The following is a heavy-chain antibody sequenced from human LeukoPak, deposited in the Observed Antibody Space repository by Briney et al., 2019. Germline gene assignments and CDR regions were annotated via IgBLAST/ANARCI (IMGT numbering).Heavy chain of an antibody. CDR1: GGSMSSYY. Sequence: PSETLSLTCTVSGGSMSSYYWSWIRQPPGKGLEWIGYIYYSGSTNYNPSLKSRITISVDTSKNQFSLKLSSVTAADTAVYYCARDRRGTSCYDYWGQGTPVTVSS. D-gene: IGHD2-2*01. J-gene: IGHJ4*02. V-gene: IGHV4-59*01. CDR2: IYYSGST. CDR3: ARDRRGTSCYDY.